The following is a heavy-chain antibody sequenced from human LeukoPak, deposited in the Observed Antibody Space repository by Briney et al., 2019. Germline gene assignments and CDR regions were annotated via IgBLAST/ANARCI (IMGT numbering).Heavy chain of an antibody. CDR3: TREGTSGYFHYFDY. V-gene: IGHV3-49*04. J-gene: IGHJ4*02. D-gene: IGHD3-22*01. CDR2: IRSKAYGGTT. Sequence: QSGGSLRLSCTASGFTFGDYAMSWVRQAPGKGLEWVGFIRSKAYGGTTEYAASVKGRSTISRDDSKSIAYLQMNSLKTEDTAVYYCTREGTSGYFHYFDYWGQGTLVTVSS. CDR1: GFTFGDYA.